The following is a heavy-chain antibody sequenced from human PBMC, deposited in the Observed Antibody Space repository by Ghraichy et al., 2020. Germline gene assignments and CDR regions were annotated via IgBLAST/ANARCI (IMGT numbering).Heavy chain of an antibody. CDR2: ISGIGGSA. CDR3: AKGAYCSGGSCFYYYGLDV. CDR1: GFTFSSYA. V-gene: IGHV3-23*01. Sequence: GGSLRLSCAASGFTFSSYAMHWVRQAPGKGLEWVSGISGIGGSAYSADSVKGRFTISRDNSKNTVYLQMNSLRVEDTALYYCAKGAYCSGGSCFYYYGLDVWGQRTTVTVSS. J-gene: IGHJ6*02. D-gene: IGHD2-15*01.